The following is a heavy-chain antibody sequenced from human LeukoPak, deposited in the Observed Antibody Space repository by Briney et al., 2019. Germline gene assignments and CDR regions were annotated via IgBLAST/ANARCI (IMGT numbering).Heavy chain of an antibody. J-gene: IGHJ5*02. CDR2: IYYSGST. CDR1: GGSISSYY. CDR3: AREKTGGTRFDP. V-gene: IGHV4-59*01. D-gene: IGHD7-27*01. Sequence: PSETLSLTCTVSGGSISSYYWSWIRQPPGKGLEWIGYIYYSGSTNYNPSLKSRVTISVDTSKNQFSLKLSSVTAADTAVYYCAREKTGGTRFDPWGQGTLVTVSS.